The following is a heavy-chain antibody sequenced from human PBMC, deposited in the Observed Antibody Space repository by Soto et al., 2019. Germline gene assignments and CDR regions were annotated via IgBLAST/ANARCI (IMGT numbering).Heavy chain of an antibody. V-gene: IGHV4-39*01. CDR3: ERRPYYYGSAYFDP. Sequence: SETLSLTCTVSGGSISSSSYYWGWIRQPPGKGLEWIGSIYYSGSTYYNPSLKSRVTISVDTSKNQFSLKLSSVTAADTAVYYCERRPYYYGSAYFDPWGQGTMVTVSS. CDR1: GGSISSSSYY. CDR2: IYYSGST. D-gene: IGHD3-10*01. J-gene: IGHJ5*02.